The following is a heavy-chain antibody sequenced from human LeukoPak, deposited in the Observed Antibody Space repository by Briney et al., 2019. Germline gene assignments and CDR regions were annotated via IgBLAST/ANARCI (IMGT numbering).Heavy chain of an antibody. J-gene: IGHJ6*02. Sequence: GGSLRLSCAASGFTFPSYGMHWVRQAPGKGLEWGAFISYDGTDKYYTDSVKGRFTIARDNSKYTLYLEMNSLRGEDTALYYCAKSRGPISYYYGMDVWGQGTTVTVSS. CDR3: AKSRGPISYYYGMDV. CDR2: ISYDGTDK. CDR1: GFTFPSYG. V-gene: IGHV3-30*18. D-gene: IGHD2-15*01.